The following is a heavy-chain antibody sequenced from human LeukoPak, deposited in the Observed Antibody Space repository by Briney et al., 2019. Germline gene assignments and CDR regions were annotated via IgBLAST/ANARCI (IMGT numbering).Heavy chain of an antibody. J-gene: IGHJ4*02. D-gene: IGHD4-23*01. Sequence: PGGSLRLSCAASGFTFRSFGMHWVRRAPGKGLEWVSFIRSDGRATDYADSVKGRLTISSDNSRNTLYVQMNSLRDEDTAIYYCAKDRDGGNFYFDYWGQGILVTVSS. CDR2: IRSDGRAT. V-gene: IGHV3-30*02. CDR3: AKDRDGGNFYFDY. CDR1: GFTFRSFG.